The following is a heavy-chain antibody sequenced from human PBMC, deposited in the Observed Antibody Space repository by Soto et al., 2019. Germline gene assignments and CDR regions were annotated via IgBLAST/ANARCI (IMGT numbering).Heavy chain of an antibody. J-gene: IGHJ4*02. D-gene: IGHD2-15*01. CDR1: GFSLSSARMG. V-gene: IGHV2-26*01. Sequence: GLTLVNPTETLALTCTVSGFSLSSARMGVSWIRQPPGKALEWLAHIFSNDEKSYSTSLKSRLTISKDTSKSQVVLTMTNMDPVDTATYYCARIPGPGAADYWGQGTLVTVSS. CDR3: ARIPGPGAADY. CDR2: IFSNDEK.